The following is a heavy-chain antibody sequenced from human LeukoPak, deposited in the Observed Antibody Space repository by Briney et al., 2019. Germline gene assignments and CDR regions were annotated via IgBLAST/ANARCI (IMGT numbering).Heavy chain of an antibody. D-gene: IGHD4-23*01. CDR2: IHTDGST. Sequence: GGSLRLSCAASGFSASDHYMNWVRQAPGKGLEWVSVIHTDGSTYASDSVKGRFTISRDNPKNTLFLQMNSLRAEDTAVYYCARDRPYGGKGDFDYWGQGTLVTVSS. CDR1: GFSASDHY. J-gene: IGHJ4*02. V-gene: IGHV3-66*01. CDR3: ARDRPYGGKGDFDY.